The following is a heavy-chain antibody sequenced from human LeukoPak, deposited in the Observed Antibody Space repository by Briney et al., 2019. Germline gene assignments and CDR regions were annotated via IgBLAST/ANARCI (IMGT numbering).Heavy chain of an antibody. J-gene: IGHJ3*02. CDR3: ARYQLAFDI. CDR2: IYSGGST. V-gene: IGHV3-53*01. Sequence: GGSLRLSCAASGFTFNNYAMNWVRQAPGKGLEWVSVIYSGGSTYYADSVKGRFTISRDNSKNTLYLQMNSLRAEDTAVYYCARYQLAFDIWGQGTMVTVSS. CDR1: GFTFNNYA. D-gene: IGHD3-10*01.